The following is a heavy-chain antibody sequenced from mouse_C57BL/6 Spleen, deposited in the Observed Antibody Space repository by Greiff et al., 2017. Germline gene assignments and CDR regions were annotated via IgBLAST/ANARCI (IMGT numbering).Heavy chain of an antibody. CDR2: IYPRSGNT. Sequence: LEESGAELARPGASVKLSCKASGYTFTSYGISWVKQRTGQGLEWIGEIYPRSGNTYYNEKFKGKATLTADKSSSTAYMELRSLTAEDSAVYFCARGYDYDGEYYFDYWGQGTTLTVSS. CDR3: ARGYDYDGEYYFDY. J-gene: IGHJ2*01. CDR1: GYTFTSYG. D-gene: IGHD2-4*01. V-gene: IGHV1-81*01.